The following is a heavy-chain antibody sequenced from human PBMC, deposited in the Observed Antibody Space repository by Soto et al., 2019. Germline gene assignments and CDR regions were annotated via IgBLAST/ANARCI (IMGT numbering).Heavy chain of an antibody. CDR1: GYTFTTHG. Sequence: ASVKVSCKASGYTFTTHGISWVRQATGQGLEWMGWMNPNSGNTGYAQKFQGRVTMTRNTSISTAYMELSSLRSEDTAVYYCARVDILTGYNWGQGTLVTVSS. D-gene: IGHD3-9*01. CDR2: MNPNSGNT. J-gene: IGHJ4*02. CDR3: ARVDILTGYN. V-gene: IGHV1-8*02.